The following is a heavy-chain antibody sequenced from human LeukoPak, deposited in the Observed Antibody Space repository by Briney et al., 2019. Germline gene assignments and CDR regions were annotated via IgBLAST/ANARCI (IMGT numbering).Heavy chain of an antibody. CDR2: IYYSGST. CDR1: GGSISSYY. J-gene: IGHJ4*02. D-gene: IGHD6-19*01. CDR3: ARWDSSGWYADYFDY. V-gene: IGHV4-59*12. Sequence: TSETLSLTCTVSGGSISSYYWSWIRQPPGKGLEWIGYIYYSGSTNYNPSLKSRVTISVDTSKNQFSLKLSSVTAADTAVYYCARWDSSGWYADYFDYWGQGTLVTVSS.